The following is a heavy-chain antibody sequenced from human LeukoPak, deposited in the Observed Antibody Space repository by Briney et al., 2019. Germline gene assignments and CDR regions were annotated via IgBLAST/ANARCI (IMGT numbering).Heavy chain of an antibody. CDR3: ARDGGPIVVVNEGFDY. Sequence: GGSLRLSCAASGFTFSSYSMNWVRQARGKGLEWVSYISSSSSTIYYADSVKGRFTISRDNAKNSVYLQMNSLRAEDTAVYYCARDGGPIVVVNEGFDYWGRGTLVTVSS. J-gene: IGHJ4*02. D-gene: IGHD3-22*01. V-gene: IGHV3-48*01. CDR2: ISSSSSTI. CDR1: GFTFSSYS.